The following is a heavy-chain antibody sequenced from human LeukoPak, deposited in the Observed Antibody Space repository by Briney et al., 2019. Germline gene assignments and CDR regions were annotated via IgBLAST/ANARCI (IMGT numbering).Heavy chain of an antibody. Sequence: GESLKISCKGSGYSFTSYWIGWVRQMPGKGLEWMGIIHPGDSDTRYSPSFQGQVTISADKSIGTAYLQWSSLKASDTAMYYCARAYGSGSYYPPHYGMDVWGQGTTVTVSS. CDR3: ARAYGSGSYYPPHYGMDV. CDR2: IHPGDSDT. CDR1: GYSFTSYW. J-gene: IGHJ6*02. D-gene: IGHD3-10*01. V-gene: IGHV5-51*01.